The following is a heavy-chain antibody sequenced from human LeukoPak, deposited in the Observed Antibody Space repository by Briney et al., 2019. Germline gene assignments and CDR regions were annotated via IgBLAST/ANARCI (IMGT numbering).Heavy chain of an antibody. J-gene: IGHJ4*02. Sequence: GGSLRLSCAASGFTFNSYAMSWVRQAPGKGLEWVSVISGSGGGTYYADSVKGRFTISRDNSKNTLYLQMNSLRAEDTAVYYCATGRSGYGYWGQGTLVTVSS. CDR3: ATGRSGYGY. CDR1: GFTFNSYA. V-gene: IGHV3-23*01. CDR2: ISGSGGGT. D-gene: IGHD3-3*01.